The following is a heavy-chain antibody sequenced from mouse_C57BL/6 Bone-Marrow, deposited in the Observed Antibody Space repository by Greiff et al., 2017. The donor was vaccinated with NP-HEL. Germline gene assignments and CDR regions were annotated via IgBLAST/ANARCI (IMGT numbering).Heavy chain of an antibody. V-gene: IGHV1-69*01. D-gene: IGHD2-2*01. CDR3: AKGGYGGFAY. CDR1: GYTFTSSW. CDR2: IYPSDSYT. J-gene: IGHJ3*01. Sequence: VQLQQPGAELVMPGASVKLSCKASGYTFTSSWMPWVTQRPGQGLEWIGEIYPSDSYTNYTQTFHVKSTLTVYKSSSTAFMQLSSLTSEDSEVYYCAKGGYGGFAYWGQGTLVTVSA.